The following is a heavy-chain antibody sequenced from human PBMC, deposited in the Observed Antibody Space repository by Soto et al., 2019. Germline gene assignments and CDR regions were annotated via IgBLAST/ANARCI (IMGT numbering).Heavy chain of an antibody. CDR1: GFTFTNYG. CDR3: ARRYYVGGSGPYGMDV. V-gene: IGHV3-23*01. D-gene: IGHD3-22*01. CDR2: ISPSGSSR. Sequence: EVQLLESGGDLVPPGWSLRLSCAVSGFTFTNYGLSWVRQAPGKGLVWVSAISPSGSSRNYADSVKGRFTISRDNSKSTVFLQMNSLSAEDTAVYYCARRYYVGGSGPYGMDVWGQGTTVTVSS. J-gene: IGHJ6*02.